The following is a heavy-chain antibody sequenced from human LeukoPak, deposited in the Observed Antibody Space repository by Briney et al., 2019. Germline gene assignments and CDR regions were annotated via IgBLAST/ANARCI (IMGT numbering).Heavy chain of an antibody. J-gene: IGHJ4*02. CDR2: IYVSGST. CDR3: ARGTGPLDY. CDR1: GASINGYY. V-gene: IGHV4-4*07. Sequence: SETLSLTCSGSGASINGYYWSWIRQPACKGLEGIGRIYVSGSTNYNPSLKSRVTMSADRSKSQFSLKLTSVTAADTAVYYCARGTGPLDYWGQGTLVTVSS.